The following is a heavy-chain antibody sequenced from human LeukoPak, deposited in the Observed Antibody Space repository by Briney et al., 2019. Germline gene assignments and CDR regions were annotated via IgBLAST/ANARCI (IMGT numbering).Heavy chain of an antibody. CDR3: AKAAPYYHDSSSHSSPHS. J-gene: IGHJ4*02. CDR2: IKQDGSEK. Sequence: PGGSLRLSCAASGFTFSSYWMSWVRQAPGKGLEWVANIKQDGSEKYYVDSVKGRFTISRDNAKNSLYLQMNRLRAEDSAVYYCAKAAPYYHDSSSHSSPHSWGQGTLVTASS. CDR1: GFTFSSYW. V-gene: IGHV3-7*01. D-gene: IGHD3-22*01.